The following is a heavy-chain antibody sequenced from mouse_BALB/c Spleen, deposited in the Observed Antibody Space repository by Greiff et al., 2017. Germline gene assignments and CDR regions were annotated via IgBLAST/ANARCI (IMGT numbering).Heavy chain of an antibody. J-gene: IGHJ4*01. CDR3: TRSGGNYGYYYAMDY. Sequence: VQLHQSGAELVRPGASVKLSCKASGYTFTSYWINWVKQRPGQGLEWIGNIYPSDSYTNYNQKFKDKATLTVDKSSSTAYMQLSSPTSEDSAVYYCTRSGGNYGYYYAMDYWGQGTSVTVSS. CDR2: IYPSDSYT. CDR1: GYTFTSYW. D-gene: IGHD2-1*01. V-gene: IGHV1-69*02.